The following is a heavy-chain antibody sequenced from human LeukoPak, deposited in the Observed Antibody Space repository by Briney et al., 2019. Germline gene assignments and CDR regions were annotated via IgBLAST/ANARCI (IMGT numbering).Heavy chain of an antibody. V-gene: IGHV3-48*04. CDR1: GFSIISYG. Sequence: AGGSLRLSCAASGFSIISYGRHWLRQAPGKGLEGVSYISTSGSTISYTDSVRGRFTISRDSAKNSLYLQMNSLRGEDTAVYYCARGVVLAANFDYWGQGPLVTVSS. D-gene: IGHD2-15*01. CDR3: ARGVVLAANFDY. CDR2: ISTSGSTI. J-gene: IGHJ4*02.